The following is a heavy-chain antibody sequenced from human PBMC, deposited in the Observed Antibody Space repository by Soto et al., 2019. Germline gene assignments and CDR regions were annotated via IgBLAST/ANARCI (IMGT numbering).Heavy chain of an antibody. V-gene: IGHV3-15*01. CDR1: EFTFANAW. CDR2: IKSKADGGTT. D-gene: IGHD3-16*01. CDR3: TSLCYRH. J-gene: IGHJ4*02. Sequence: EVQLVESGGDLVKPGGSLRLSCAASEFTFANAWISWVRQAPGKGLEWVGRIKSKADGGTTDYAAPVRGRFTISRYESQNTLYLQMNSLKTEDTAVYYCTSLCYRHWGQGTLVTVSS.